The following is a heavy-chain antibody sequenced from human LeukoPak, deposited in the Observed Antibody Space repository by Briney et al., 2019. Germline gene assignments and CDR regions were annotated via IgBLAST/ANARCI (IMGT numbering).Heavy chain of an antibody. J-gene: IGHJ4*02. D-gene: IGHD3-10*01. Sequence: GRSLRLSCAASGFTFDDYAMHWVRQAPGKGLEWVSGISWNSGSIGYADSVKGRFTISRDNAKNSLYLQMNSLRAEDTALYYCAKDTDYYGSERDVSYFDYWGQGTLVTVSS. CDR2: ISWNSGSI. CDR3: AKDTDYYGSERDVSYFDY. V-gene: IGHV3-9*01. CDR1: GFTFDDYA.